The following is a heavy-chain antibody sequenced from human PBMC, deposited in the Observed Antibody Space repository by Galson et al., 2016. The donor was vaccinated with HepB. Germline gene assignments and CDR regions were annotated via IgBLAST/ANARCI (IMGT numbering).Heavy chain of an antibody. Sequence: SETLSLTCSVSGGSISSHYRSWIRQPAGKGLEWIGRIYNSGSTKYNPTLKSRVTKSVDTSKNQFSLKLSSVTTADTAVYYGTRDIGSYAGTSWGMDVWGQGTTVTVSS. CDR3: TRDIGSYAGTSWGMDV. J-gene: IGHJ6*02. CDR2: IYNSGST. V-gene: IGHV4-4*07. CDR1: GGSISSHY. D-gene: IGHD2-2*01.